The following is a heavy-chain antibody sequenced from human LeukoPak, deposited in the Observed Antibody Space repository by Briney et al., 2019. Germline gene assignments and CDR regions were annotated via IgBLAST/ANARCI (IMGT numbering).Heavy chain of an antibody. CDR2: IYQSGST. Sequence: PSETLSLTCGVSGYSISSGYYWGWIRQPPGKELEWIGSIYQSGSTYYNPSLKSRVTILADRSKNQFSLKLRSVTASDTAVYYCARHGRAMDVWGKGTTVTVSS. V-gene: IGHV4-38-2*01. J-gene: IGHJ6*03. CDR1: GYSISSGYY. D-gene: IGHD1-26*01. CDR3: ARHGRAMDV.